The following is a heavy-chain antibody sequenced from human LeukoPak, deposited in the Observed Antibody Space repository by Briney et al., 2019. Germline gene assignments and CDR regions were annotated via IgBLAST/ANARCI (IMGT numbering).Heavy chain of an antibody. CDR2: IGTFGDT. Sequence: GGALRLSCAAPGFTFSRYDKDWGRHATGKNLEWGSAIGTFGDTYYPDSVKGRFTVSRENAKNSLYLQMNSLRAGDTAVYYCARAGSGNRWANYGMDVWGQGTTVTVSS. V-gene: IGHV3-13*01. J-gene: IGHJ6*02. CDR1: GFTFSRYD. CDR3: ARAGSGNRWANYGMDV. D-gene: IGHD1-1*01.